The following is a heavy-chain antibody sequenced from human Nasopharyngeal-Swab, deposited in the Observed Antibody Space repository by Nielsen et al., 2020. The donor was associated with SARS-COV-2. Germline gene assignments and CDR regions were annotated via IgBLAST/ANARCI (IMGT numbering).Heavy chain of an antibody. CDR3: TSNFEMNPCSGMGV. V-gene: IGHV4-59*01. CDR1: GGSNSRYY. Sequence: SDTLSLTFSVSGGSNSRYYWSWVRQSPGKGLEWTGNMYKSGNTNYNPSLKSRVTISVDTSKNRFSLKLSSVTAADTAVYYCTSNFEMNPCSGMGVWGQGTTVTVSS. CDR2: MYKSGNT. J-gene: IGHJ6*02. D-gene: IGHD5-24*01.